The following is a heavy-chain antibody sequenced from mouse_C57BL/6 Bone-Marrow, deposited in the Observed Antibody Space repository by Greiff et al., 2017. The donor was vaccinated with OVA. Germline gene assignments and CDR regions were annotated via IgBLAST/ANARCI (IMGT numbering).Heavy chain of an antibody. V-gene: IGHV3-6*01. CDR3: AREITGAWFAY. CDR1: GYSITSGYY. Sequence: EVQLVESGPGLVKPSQSLSLTCSVTGYSITSGYYWHWIRQFPGNKLEWMGYISYDGSNNYNPSLKNRISITRDTSKNQFFLKLNSVTTEDTATYYCAREITGAWFAYWGQGTLVTVSA. CDR2: ISYDGSN. J-gene: IGHJ3*01. D-gene: IGHD4-1*01.